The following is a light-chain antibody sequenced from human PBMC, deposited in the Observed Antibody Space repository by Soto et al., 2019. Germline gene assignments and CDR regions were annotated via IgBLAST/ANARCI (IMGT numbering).Light chain of an antibody. CDR2: DIS. J-gene: IGKJ5*01. Sequence: EISMPQFHAIMSASPGEGSTLSRRAAQDVTTNFAWYQLRRGQPHRLLIYDISTRATGVPARFSGSGSGTEFTLTISGLQSEEFALYFCQQYNNWPFSFGTGTRLEIK. V-gene: IGKV3-15*01. CDR3: QQYNNWPFS. CDR1: QDVTTN.